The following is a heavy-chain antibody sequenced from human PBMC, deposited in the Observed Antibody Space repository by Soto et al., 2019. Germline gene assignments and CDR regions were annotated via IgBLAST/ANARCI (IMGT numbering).Heavy chain of an antibody. CDR1: GGSISRSSFH. CDR2: LYYSGSP. V-gene: IGHV4-39*01. D-gene: IGHD3-3*01. CDR3: ARLGESGYYSFIDY. Sequence: SETLSLTCSVSGGSISRSSFHWAWIRQPPGKGLEWIGSLYYSGSPFYNPSLKSRVTISIDTSKNQFSLRLSSVTAADTALYYCARLGESGYYSFIDYWGQGTLVTVS. J-gene: IGHJ4*02.